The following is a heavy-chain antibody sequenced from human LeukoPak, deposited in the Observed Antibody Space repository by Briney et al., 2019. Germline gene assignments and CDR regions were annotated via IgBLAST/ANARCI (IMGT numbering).Heavy chain of an antibody. CDR3: ASSVGAPPSGAFDI. Sequence: PGGSLRLSCAASGFTVSSYEMNWVRQAPGKGLEGVSYISSSGSTIYYADSVKGRFTISRDNAKNSLYMQMNSLRAEDTAVYYCASSVGAPPSGAFDIWGQGTMVTVSS. D-gene: IGHD1-26*01. CDR2: ISSSGSTI. V-gene: IGHV3-48*03. J-gene: IGHJ3*02. CDR1: GFTVSSYE.